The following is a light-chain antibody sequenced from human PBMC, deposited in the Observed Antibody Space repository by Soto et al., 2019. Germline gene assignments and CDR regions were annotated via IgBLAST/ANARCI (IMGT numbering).Light chain of an antibody. Sequence: DIQMTQSPSTLSAFVGDTVTITCRAGQSISTWLAWYQQKPGKAPKLLIYKASSLESGVPPRFSGSGSGTDFTLTINSLQPADFATYYCQQYDTYPPTFGQGTKL. CDR2: KAS. CDR1: QSISTW. V-gene: IGKV1-5*03. J-gene: IGKJ2*01. CDR3: QQYDTYPPT.